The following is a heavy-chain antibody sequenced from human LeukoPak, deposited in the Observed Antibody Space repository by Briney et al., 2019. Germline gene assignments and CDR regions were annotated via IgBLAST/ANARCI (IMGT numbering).Heavy chain of an antibody. D-gene: IGHD3-9*01. Sequence: ASVKVSCKASGGTFSSYAISWVRQAPGQGLEWMGGIIPIFGTANCAQKFQGRVTITADESTSTAYMELSSLRSEDTAVYYCARDPDILTGYYVFDYWGQGTLVTVSS. CDR2: IIPIFGTA. V-gene: IGHV1-69*13. CDR1: GGTFSSYA. CDR3: ARDPDILTGYYVFDY. J-gene: IGHJ4*02.